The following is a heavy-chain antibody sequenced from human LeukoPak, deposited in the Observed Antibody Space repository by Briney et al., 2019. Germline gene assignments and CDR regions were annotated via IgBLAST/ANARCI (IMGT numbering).Heavy chain of an antibody. Sequence: GGSLRLSCAASGFPFSAYWMHWVRQVPGKGLLWVSRINADGSITVYADSVKGRFTISRDNSKNTLYLQMNSLRAEDTAVYYCARDMIAVAAYYFDYWGQGTLVTVSS. CDR2: INADGSIT. D-gene: IGHD3-22*01. CDR1: GFPFSAYW. J-gene: IGHJ4*02. V-gene: IGHV3-74*01. CDR3: ARDMIAVAAYYFDY.